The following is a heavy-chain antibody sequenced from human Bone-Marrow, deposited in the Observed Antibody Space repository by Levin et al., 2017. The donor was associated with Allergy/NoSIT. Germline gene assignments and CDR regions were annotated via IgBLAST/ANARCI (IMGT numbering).Heavy chain of an antibody. J-gene: IGHJ4*02. CDR2: ISYDGSNK. CDR3: AKDALGYSSGWYGGDY. Sequence: AGGSLRLSCAASGFTFSSYGMHWVRQAPGKGLEWVAVISYDGSNKYYADSVKGRFTISRDNSKNTLYLQMNSLRAEDTAVYYCAKDALGYSSGWYGGDYWGQGTLVTVSS. V-gene: IGHV3-30*18. D-gene: IGHD6-19*01. CDR1: GFTFSSYG.